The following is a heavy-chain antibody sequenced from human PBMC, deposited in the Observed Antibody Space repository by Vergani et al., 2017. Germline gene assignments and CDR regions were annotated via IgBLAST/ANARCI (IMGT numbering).Heavy chain of an antibody. CDR3: GRVAYFYGLVSRLLDL. Sequence: QVRLQESGPGLVKPSETLSLTCSVSGGSMSGYYWSWIRQPPGKELEWIGYMYHSGSTNYNPSLETRVTISGDTSKNQCSLKLNSVTAADKAVYYCGRVAYFYGLVSRLLDLWGQGILVTGSP. CDR2: MYHSGST. J-gene: IGHJ5*02. D-gene: IGHD3-10*01. CDR1: GGSMSGYY. V-gene: IGHV4-59*01.